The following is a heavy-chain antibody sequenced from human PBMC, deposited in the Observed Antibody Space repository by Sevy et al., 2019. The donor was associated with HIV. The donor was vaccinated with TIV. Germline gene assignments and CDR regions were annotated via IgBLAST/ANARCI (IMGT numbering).Heavy chain of an antibody. Sequence: GESLKISCAASGFTFSDYYMSWIRQAPGKGLEWVSYISSSGSTIYYADSVKGRFTISRDNAKNSLYLQMNSLRAEDTAVYYCAGYLGLSSSMVDYYYGMDVWGQGTTVTVSS. CDR1: GFTFSDYY. CDR2: ISSSGSTI. J-gene: IGHJ6*02. V-gene: IGHV3-11*01. D-gene: IGHD6-6*01. CDR3: AGYLGLSSSMVDYYYGMDV.